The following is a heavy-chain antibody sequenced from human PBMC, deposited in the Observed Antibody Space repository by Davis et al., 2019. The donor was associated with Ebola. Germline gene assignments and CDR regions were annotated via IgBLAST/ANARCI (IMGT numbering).Heavy chain of an antibody. CDR1: GFTFSSYS. D-gene: IGHD3-10*01. V-gene: IGHV3-48*02. Sequence: GESLKISCAASGFTFSSYSMNWVRQAPGKGLEWVSSISSSSSTIYYADSVKGRFTISRDNAKNSLYLQMNSLRDEDTAVYYCARAGYYYGSGSYIFDYWGQGTLVTVSS. J-gene: IGHJ4*02. CDR3: ARAGYYYGSGSYIFDY. CDR2: ISSSSSTI.